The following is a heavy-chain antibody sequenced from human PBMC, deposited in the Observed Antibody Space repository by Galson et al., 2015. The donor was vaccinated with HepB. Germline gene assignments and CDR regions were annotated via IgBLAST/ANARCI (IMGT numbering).Heavy chain of an antibody. CDR2: IVVGSGNT. CDR3: AREEVEQQLAYFDY. CDR1: GFTFTSSA. D-gene: IGHD6-13*01. Sequence: SVKVSCKASGFTFTSSAVQWVRQARGQRLEWIGWIVVGSGNTNYAQKFQERVTITRDMSTSTAYMELSSLRAEDTAVYYCAREEVEQQLAYFDYWGQGTLVTVSS. V-gene: IGHV1-58*01. J-gene: IGHJ4*02.